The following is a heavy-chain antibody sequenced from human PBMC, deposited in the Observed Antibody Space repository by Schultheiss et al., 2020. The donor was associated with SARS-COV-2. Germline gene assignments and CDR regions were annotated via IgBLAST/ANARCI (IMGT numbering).Heavy chain of an antibody. D-gene: IGHD6-13*01. Sequence: SETLSLTCTVSGGSISSYYWSWIRQPAGKGLEWIGRIYTSGSTNYNPSLKSRVTISVDTSKNQFSLKLSSVTAADTAVYYCARDREKSSSWYWGGGFSYYYYGMDVWGQGTTVTVSS. V-gene: IGHV4-4*07. CDR2: IYTSGST. CDR3: ARDREKSSSWYWGGGFSYYYYGMDV. J-gene: IGHJ6*02. CDR1: GGSISSYY.